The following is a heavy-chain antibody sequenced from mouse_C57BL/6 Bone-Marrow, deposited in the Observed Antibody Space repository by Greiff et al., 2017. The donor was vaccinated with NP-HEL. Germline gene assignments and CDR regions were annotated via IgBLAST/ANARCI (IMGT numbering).Heavy chain of an antibody. CDR3: ARVVTTSYYAMDY. V-gene: IGHV4-1*01. J-gene: IGHJ4*01. D-gene: IGHD2-2*01. Sequence: AASGIDFSRYWMSWVRRAPGKGLEWIGEINPDSSTINYAPSLKDKFIISRDNAKNTLYLQMSKVRSEDTALYYCARVVTTSYYAMDYWGQGTSVTVSS. CDR2: INPDSSTI. CDR1: GIDFSRYW.